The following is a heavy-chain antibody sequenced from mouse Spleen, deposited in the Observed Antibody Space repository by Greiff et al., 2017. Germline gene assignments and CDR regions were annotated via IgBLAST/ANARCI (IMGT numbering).Heavy chain of an antibody. CDR3: ARPLYYYGSTHYYAMDY. CDR1: GYTFTDYY. V-gene: IGHV1-26*01. D-gene: IGHD1-1*01. CDR2: INPNNGGT. Sequence: EVQLQQSGPELVKPGASVKISCKASGYTFTDYYMNWVKQSHGKSLEWIGDINPNNGGTSYNQKFKGKATLTVDKSSSTAYMELRSLTSEDSAVYYCARPLYYYGSTHYYAMDYWGQGTSVTVSS. J-gene: IGHJ4*01.